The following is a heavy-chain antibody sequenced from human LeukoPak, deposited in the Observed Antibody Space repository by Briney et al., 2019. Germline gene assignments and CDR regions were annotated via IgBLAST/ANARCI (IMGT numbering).Heavy chain of an antibody. J-gene: IGHJ4*02. V-gene: IGHV1-2*02. CDR2: ISPDSGDT. CDR1: GYTFTGSY. CDR3: ARGGYYTYGYFDY. D-gene: IGHD3-3*01. Sequence: AASVKVSCKASGYTFTGSYVHWVRQAPGQGLEWMGWISPDSGDTNYAQKFQGRVTMTSDTSISTAYMGLSRLTYDDTAMYYCARGGYYTYGYFDYWGQGALVTVSS.